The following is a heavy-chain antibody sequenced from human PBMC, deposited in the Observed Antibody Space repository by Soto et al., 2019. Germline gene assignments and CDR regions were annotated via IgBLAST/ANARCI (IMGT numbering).Heavy chain of an antibody. D-gene: IGHD5-12*01. CDR2: ISSSSSTI. Sequence: EVQLVESGGGLVQPGGSLRLSCAASGFTFSSYSMNWVRQAPGKGLEWVSYISSSSSTIYYADSVKGRFTISRDNAKNSLYLQMNSLRDEDTAVYYCARDGVDIVATLGGWELLPLDYCGQGTLVTVSS. CDR1: GFTFSSYS. V-gene: IGHV3-48*02. CDR3: ARDGVDIVATLGGWELLPLDY. J-gene: IGHJ4*02.